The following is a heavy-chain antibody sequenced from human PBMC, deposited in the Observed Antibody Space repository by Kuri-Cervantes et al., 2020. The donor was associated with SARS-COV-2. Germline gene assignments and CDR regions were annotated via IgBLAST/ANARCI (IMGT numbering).Heavy chain of an antibody. D-gene: IGHD6-13*01. J-gene: IGHJ4*02. Sequence: SETLSLTCAVYGGSFSGYYWSWIRQPPGKGLEWIGEINHSGSTNYNPSLKSRVTISVDTSKNQFSLKLSSVTAADTAVYYCAREGASSSWVFFDYWGQGTLVAVSS. CDR2: INHSGST. CDR3: AREGASSSWVFFDY. CDR1: GGSFSGYY. V-gene: IGHV4-34*01.